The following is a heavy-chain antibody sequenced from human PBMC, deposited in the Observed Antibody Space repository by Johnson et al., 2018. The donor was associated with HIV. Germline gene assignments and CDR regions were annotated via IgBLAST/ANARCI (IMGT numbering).Heavy chain of an antibody. Sequence: VQVVESGGGLVQPGRSLRLSCTASGFTFITYWMNWVRQAPGKGPQWLANINHDGSEKYYEDSVKGRLTISRDNAKTALYLQMNSLSAEDTAIYYCARGWGGQQPIWGQGKMVTVSS. V-gene: IGHV3-7*05. D-gene: IGHD6-13*01. CDR1: GFTFITYW. J-gene: IGHJ3*02. CDR3: ARGWGGQQPI. CDR2: INHDGSEK.